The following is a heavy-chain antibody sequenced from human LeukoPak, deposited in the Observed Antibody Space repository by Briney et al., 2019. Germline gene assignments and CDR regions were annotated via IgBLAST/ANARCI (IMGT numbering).Heavy chain of an antibody. J-gene: IGHJ4*02. D-gene: IGHD1-26*01. CDR1: VYTFTGYY. Sequence: ASVKVSCKASVYTFTGYYMHWVRQAPGQGLEWMGWINPNSGGTNYAQKFQGRVTMTRDTSISTAYMELSRLRSDDTAVYYCARDPWAARLEATLPDYWGQGTLVTVSS. CDR2: INPNSGGT. CDR3: ARDPWAARLEATLPDY. V-gene: IGHV1-2*02.